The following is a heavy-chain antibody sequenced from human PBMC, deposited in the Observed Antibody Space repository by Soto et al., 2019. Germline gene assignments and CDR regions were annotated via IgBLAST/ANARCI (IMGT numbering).Heavy chain of an antibody. V-gene: IGHV4-39*01. Sequence: SETLSLTCTVSGGSISSSSYYWGWIRQPPGKGLEWIGSIYYSGSTYYNPSLKSRVTISVDTSKNQFSLKLSSVTAADTAVYYCASLTIFGVVMPFNWGQGTLVTVSS. D-gene: IGHD3-3*01. J-gene: IGHJ4*02. CDR2: IYYSGST. CDR3: ASLTIFGVVMPFN. CDR1: GGSISSSSYY.